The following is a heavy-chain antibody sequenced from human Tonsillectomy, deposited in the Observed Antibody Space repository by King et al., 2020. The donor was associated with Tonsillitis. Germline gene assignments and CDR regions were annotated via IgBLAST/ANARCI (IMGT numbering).Heavy chain of an antibody. Sequence: VQLVESGGGLVKPGGSLRLSCAASGFTFSSYSMNWVRQAPGKGLEWVSSISRSGSYIYYADSMKGRFTISRDNAKNSLYLQMNSLRAEDTAVYYCARGSGGSSGYEVIYYYYYMDVWGKGTTVTVAS. CDR3: ARGSGGSSGYEVIYYYYYMDV. D-gene: IGHD3-22*01. CDR1: GFTFSSYS. V-gene: IGHV3-21*01. CDR2: ISRSGSYI. J-gene: IGHJ6*03.